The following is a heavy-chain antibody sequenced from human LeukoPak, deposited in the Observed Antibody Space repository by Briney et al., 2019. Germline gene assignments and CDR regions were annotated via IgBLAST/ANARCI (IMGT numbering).Heavy chain of an antibody. Sequence: ASVKVSCKASGYTFTSYDINWLRQATGQGLEWMGWMNPNSGNTGFAQKFQGRVTLTRDTSINTAYMELSSLRSDDTAVYYCARGNSGSYYHYWGQGTLVTVSS. J-gene: IGHJ4*02. D-gene: IGHD1-26*01. V-gene: IGHV1-8*01. CDR3: ARGNSGSYYHY. CDR2: MNPNSGNT. CDR1: GYTFTSYD.